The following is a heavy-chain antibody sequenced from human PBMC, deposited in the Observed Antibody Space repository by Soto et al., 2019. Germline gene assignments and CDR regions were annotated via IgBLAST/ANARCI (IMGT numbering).Heavy chain of an antibody. CDR3: ARGFWVTIFGVVTTNYYYYGMDV. Sequence: PSETLSLTCAVYGGSFSGYYWSWIRQPPGKGLEWIGEINHSGSTNYNPSLKSRVTISVDTSKNQFSLKLSSVTAADTAVYYCARGFWVTIFGVVTTNYYYYGMDVWGQGTMVTVYS. D-gene: IGHD3-3*01. CDR1: GGSFSGYY. V-gene: IGHV4-34*01. CDR2: INHSGST. J-gene: IGHJ6*02.